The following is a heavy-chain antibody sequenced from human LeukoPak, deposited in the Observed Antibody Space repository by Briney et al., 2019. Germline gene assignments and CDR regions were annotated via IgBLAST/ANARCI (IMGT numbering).Heavy chain of an antibody. D-gene: IGHD3-22*01. CDR1: GYTFTGYY. CDR3: ARDRGDIYYYSSVYLGY. CDR2: IHPNSGGT. J-gene: IGHJ4*02. V-gene: IGHV1-2*02. Sequence: ASVKVSCKASGYTFTGYYMHWVRQAPGQGLEWMGWIHPNSGGTNYAQKFQGRVTMTRHTSISTAYMELSRLRSDDTAVYYCARDRGDIYYYSSVYLGYWGQGTLVTVSS.